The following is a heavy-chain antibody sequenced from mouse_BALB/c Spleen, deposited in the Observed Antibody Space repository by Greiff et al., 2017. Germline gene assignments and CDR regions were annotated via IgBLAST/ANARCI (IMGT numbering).Heavy chain of an antibody. J-gene: IGHJ2*01. D-gene: IGHD1-1*01. Sequence: QVQLKESGAELARPGASVKLSCKASGYTFTSYWMQWVKQRPGQGLEWIGAIYPGDGDTRYTQKFKGKATLTADKSSSTAYMQLSSLASEDSAVYYCARDELRSFDYWGQGTTLTVSS. CDR3: ARDELRSFDY. CDR1: GYTFTSYW. CDR2: IYPGDGDT. V-gene: IGHV1-87*01.